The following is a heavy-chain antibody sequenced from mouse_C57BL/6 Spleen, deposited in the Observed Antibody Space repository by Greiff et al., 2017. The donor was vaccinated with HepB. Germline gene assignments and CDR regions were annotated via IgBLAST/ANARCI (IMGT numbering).Heavy chain of an antibody. J-gene: IGHJ3*01. D-gene: IGHD1-1*01. CDR1: GYTFTSYW. CDR2: IYPGSGST. CDR3: ARDGNGSSPAWFAY. V-gene: IGHV1-55*01. Sequence: QVQLKQSGAELVKPGASVKMSCKASGYTFTSYWITWVKQRPGQGLEWIGDIYPGSGSTNYNEKFKSKATLTVDTSSSTAYMQLSSLTSEDSAVYYCARDGNGSSPAWFAYWGQGTLVTVSA.